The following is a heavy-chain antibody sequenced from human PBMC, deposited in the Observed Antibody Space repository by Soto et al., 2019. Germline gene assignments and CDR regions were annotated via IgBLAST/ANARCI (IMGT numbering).Heavy chain of an antibody. V-gene: IGHV3-23*01. CDR2: ISGSGGST. Sequence: EVQLLESGGGLVQPGGSLRLSCAASGFTFSSYAMNWVRQAPGKGLEWVSGISGSGGSTYYADSVKGRFTISRDNXXIALYLQVNSLRAEDTAVYYCAKERGNYYAYCMDVWGQGITVTVSS. J-gene: IGHJ6*02. CDR3: AKERGNYYAYCMDV. CDR1: GFTFSSYA. D-gene: IGHD5-12*01.